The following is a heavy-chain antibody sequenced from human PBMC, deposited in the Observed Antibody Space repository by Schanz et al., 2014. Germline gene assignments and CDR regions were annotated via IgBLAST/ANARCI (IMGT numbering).Heavy chain of an antibody. CDR1: GYTFSFTSYN. CDR3: ARDGVDAAAGGNY. Sequence: QVQVEQSGPEVKKPGASVTVSCQASGYTFSFTSYNVHWVRQAPGQGLEWMGYINSSGGGTSYAQKCQGRVTMTRDTSTSTVYMELSSLRSEDTAVYYCARDGVDAAAGGNYWGQGTLVTVSS. J-gene: IGHJ4*02. CDR2: INSSGGGT. D-gene: IGHD6-13*01. V-gene: IGHV1-46*03.